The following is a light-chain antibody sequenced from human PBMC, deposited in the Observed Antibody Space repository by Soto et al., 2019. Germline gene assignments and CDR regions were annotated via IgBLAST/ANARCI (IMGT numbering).Light chain of an antibody. V-gene: IGKV3-15*01. J-gene: IGKJ1*01. CDR2: GAS. CDR1: QNIRNN. CDR3: QQYDNWPGT. Sequence: EIAMTQSPATLSVSPGERVTLSCRASQNIRNNLAWYQQKPGQTPRLLISGASTRFTGISARFSGSGYGTEFTLTISSLQSEDFAVYYCQQYDNWPGTFGQGTKVEIK.